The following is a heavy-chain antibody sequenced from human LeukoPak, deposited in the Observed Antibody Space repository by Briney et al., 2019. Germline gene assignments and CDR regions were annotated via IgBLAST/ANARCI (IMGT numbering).Heavy chain of an antibody. CDR2: INPNSGGT. D-gene: IGHD5-24*01. CDR3: ARSENARRARMDY. J-gene: IGHJ4*02. V-gene: IGHV1-2*02. Sequence: ASVKVSCKASGYTITGYYMHWVRQAPGQGLEWMGWINPNSGGTNYAQKFQGRVTMTRDTSISTAYMELSRLRSDDTAVYYCARSENARRARMDYWGQGTLVTVSS. CDR1: GYTITGYY.